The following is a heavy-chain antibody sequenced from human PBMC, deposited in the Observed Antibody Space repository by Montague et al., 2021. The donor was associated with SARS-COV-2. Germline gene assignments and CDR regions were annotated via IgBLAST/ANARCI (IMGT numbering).Heavy chain of an antibody. CDR2: INHGGST. V-gene: IGHV4-34*01. D-gene: IGHD2-21*02. J-gene: IGHJ6*02. CDR1: GGSFSGYY. Sequence: SETLSLTCAVYGGSFSGYYWSWIRQPPGEGLEWIGEINHGGSTNXNPSFKSRVTISVDTSKNQFSLKLSFVTAADTAVYYCARGSWHIVVVTAIRDGYYGMDVWGQGTTVTVSS. CDR3: ARGSWHIVVVTAIRDGYYGMDV.